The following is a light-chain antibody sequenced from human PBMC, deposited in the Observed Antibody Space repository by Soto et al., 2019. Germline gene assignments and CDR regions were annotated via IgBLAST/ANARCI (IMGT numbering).Light chain of an antibody. Sequence: DVQMTQSPSTLSAYVGDRVTITCRASKNINTWGAWYQQKPGKAPKLLIYDASSLESGVPSRFSGSGSGTEFTLTITSLQPDEFATYYCQQYHVYPPCTFGQGTKVDIK. CDR3: QQYHVYPPCT. CDR2: DAS. CDR1: KNINTW. V-gene: IGKV1-5*01. J-gene: IGKJ1*01.